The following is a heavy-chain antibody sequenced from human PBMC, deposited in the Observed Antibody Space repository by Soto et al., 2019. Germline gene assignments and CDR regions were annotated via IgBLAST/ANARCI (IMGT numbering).Heavy chain of an antibody. CDR1: GGSFSGYY. J-gene: IGHJ6*02. Sequence: QVQLQQWGAGLLKPSETLSLTCAVYGGSFSGYYWSWIRQPPGKGLEWIGEINHSGSTNYNPSLKSRVTISVDTSKNQFSLKLSSVTAADTAVYYCARGPYSSGWYNPGRKSTLSHYYYYYGMDVWGQGTTVTVSS. D-gene: IGHD6-19*01. CDR2: INHSGST. V-gene: IGHV4-34*01. CDR3: ARGPYSSGWYNPGRKSTLSHYYYYYGMDV.